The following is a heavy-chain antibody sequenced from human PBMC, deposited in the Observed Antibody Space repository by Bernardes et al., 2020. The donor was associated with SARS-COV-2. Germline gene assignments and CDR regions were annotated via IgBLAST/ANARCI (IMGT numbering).Heavy chain of an antibody. CDR3: ARLGTIVAAGTLDS. CDR2: ISGSGTTT. D-gene: IGHD6-13*01. CDR1: GFTFSDYY. V-gene: IGHV3-11*01. Sequence: GSLRLSCAASGFTFSDYYMSWIRQAPGKGLEWVSYISGSGTTTHYADSVKGRFTMSRDNAKNSLYLQLNSLRAEDTAVYYCARLGTIVAAGTLDSWGQGTLVTVSS. J-gene: IGHJ4*02.